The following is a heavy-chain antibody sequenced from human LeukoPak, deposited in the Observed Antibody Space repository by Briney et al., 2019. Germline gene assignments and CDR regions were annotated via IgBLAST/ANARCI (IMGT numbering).Heavy chain of an antibody. Sequence: ASVKVSCKASGYTFTSYAMHWVRQAPGQRLEWMGWINAGNGNTKYSQEFQGRVTITRDTSASTAYMELSSLRSEGMAVYYCARDRTYYYGSGSYYSALGYYMDVWGKGTTVTVSS. CDR2: INAGNGNT. V-gene: IGHV1-3*03. D-gene: IGHD3-10*01. J-gene: IGHJ6*03. CDR3: ARDRTYYYGSGSYYSALGYYMDV. CDR1: GYTFTSYA.